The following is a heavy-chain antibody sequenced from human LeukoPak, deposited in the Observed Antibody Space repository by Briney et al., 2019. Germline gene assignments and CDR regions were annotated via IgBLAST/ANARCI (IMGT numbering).Heavy chain of an antibody. CDR3: ARDRSSGWSGNWFDP. V-gene: IGHV3-48*03. D-gene: IGHD6-19*01. Sequence: GGSLRLSCVRSGFTFRTYELSWVRQAPGKGLEWISYISTTSSTMYYADSVQGRFTISRDNAKNSLYLQMNSLRVEDTAVYYCARDRSSGWSGNWFDPWGQGTLVTVSA. J-gene: IGHJ5*02. CDR2: ISTTSSTM. CDR1: GFTFRTYE.